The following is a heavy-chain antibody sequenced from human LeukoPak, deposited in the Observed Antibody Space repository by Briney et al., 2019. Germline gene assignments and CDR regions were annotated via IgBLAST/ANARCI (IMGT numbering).Heavy chain of an antibody. Sequence: ASLTVSFNASGYTFTSYDINLVRQATGQGLAWMGWMNPNSGNSRYPQNFQGRVTITRNTSISTAYMELSSLRSEDTAVYHCARGLRIVLGYCSGGSCYRPGWFDPWGQGTLVTVSS. D-gene: IGHD2-15*01. J-gene: IGHJ5*02. CDR3: ARGLRIVLGYCSGGSCYRPGWFDP. CDR2: MNPNSGNS. CDR1: GYTFTSYD. V-gene: IGHV1-8*03.